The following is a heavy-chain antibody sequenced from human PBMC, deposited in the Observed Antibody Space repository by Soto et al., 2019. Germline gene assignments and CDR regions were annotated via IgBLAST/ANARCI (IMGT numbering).Heavy chain of an antibody. V-gene: IGHV3-49*04. J-gene: IGHJ6*02. D-gene: IGHD3-3*01. CDR1: GFSISHNY. Sequence: GSLSLSCPASGFSISHNYMNCVRQAPGKGLELVSVIFAGGGTTEYAASVKGRFTISRDDSKSIAYLQMNSLKTEDTAVYYCTRDRFWSGHLSRNYYYGMDVWGQGTTVTVSS. CDR2: IFAGGGTT. CDR3: TRDRFWSGHLSRNYYYGMDV.